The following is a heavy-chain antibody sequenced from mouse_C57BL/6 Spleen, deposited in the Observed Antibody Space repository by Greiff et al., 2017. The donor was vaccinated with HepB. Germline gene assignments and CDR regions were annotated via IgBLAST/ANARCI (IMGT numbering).Heavy chain of an antibody. V-gene: IGHV1-59*01. Sequence: QVQLQQPGAELVRPGTSVKVSCKASGYTFTSYWMHWVKQRPGQGLEWIGVIDPSDSYTNYNQKFKGKATLTVDTSSSTAYMQLSSLTSEDSAVYYCAKGGSWYAMDYWGQGTSVTVSS. D-gene: IGHD1-1*02. CDR2: IDPSDSYT. J-gene: IGHJ4*01. CDR1: GYTFTSYW. CDR3: AKGGSWYAMDY.